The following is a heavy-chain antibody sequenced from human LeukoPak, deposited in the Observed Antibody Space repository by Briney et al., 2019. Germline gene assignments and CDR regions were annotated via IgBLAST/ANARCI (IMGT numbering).Heavy chain of an antibody. CDR1: GFTFSSYA. CDR2: IDTDASST. Sequence: GGSLRLSCAASGFTFSSYAMTWVRQAPGKGLEWVSAIDTDASSTKYAGSVKGRSTISRDNSKNTLYLQMNSLRAEDTAVYYCAKDWACDFWGQGTLVTVSS. J-gene: IGHJ4*02. CDR3: AKDWACDF. V-gene: IGHV3-23*01. D-gene: IGHD3-16*01.